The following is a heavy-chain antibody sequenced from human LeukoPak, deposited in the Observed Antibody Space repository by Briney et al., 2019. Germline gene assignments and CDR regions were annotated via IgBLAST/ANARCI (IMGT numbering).Heavy chain of an antibody. Sequence: PSETLSLTCAVYGGSFSGYYWSWIRQPPGKGLEWIGEINHSGSTNYNPSLKSRVTISVDTSKNQFSLKLSSVTAADTAVYYCARGLPYCSSTSCYPYYYYYYMDVWGIGTTVTVSS. D-gene: IGHD2-2*01. CDR2: INHSGST. CDR3: ARGLPYCSSTSCYPYYYYYYMDV. J-gene: IGHJ6*03. CDR1: GGSFSGYY. V-gene: IGHV4-34*01.